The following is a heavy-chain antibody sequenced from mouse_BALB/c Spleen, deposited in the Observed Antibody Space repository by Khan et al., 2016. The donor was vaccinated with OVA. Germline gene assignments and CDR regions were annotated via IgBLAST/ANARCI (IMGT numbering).Heavy chain of an antibody. J-gene: IGHJ3*01. D-gene: IGHD1-1*01. CDR3: ARHRFTSPAAWFAY. CDR1: GFTFSSYG. V-gene: IGHV5-6*01. Sequence: EVELVESGGDLVKPGGSLKLSCEASGFTFSSYGMSWVRQTPDKRLEWVATISNGGSYTYYPDSVKGRLTNSRDNAKNTLYLQMSSLKSEDTAMYYCARHRFTSPAAWFAYWGQGTLVTVSA. CDR2: ISNGGSYT.